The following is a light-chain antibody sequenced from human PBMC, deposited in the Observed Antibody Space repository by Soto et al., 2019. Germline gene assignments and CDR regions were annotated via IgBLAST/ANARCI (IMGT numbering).Light chain of an antibody. Sequence: EIVMTQSPATLSVSPGERATLSCRASQSVSSNLAWYQQKPGQAPRLLLFDASTRATGLPARFSGSWSGTEFTLTISGLQSEDFAVYYCQQYDNWLTFGQGTRVEIK. J-gene: IGKJ5*01. V-gene: IGKV3-15*01. CDR3: QQYDNWLT. CDR2: DAS. CDR1: QSVSSN.